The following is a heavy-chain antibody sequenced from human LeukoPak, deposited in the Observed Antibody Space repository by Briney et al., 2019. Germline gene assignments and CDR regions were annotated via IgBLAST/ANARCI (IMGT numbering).Heavy chain of an antibody. Sequence: GGSLRLSCAASGFTFNYYAMSWVRQAPGKGLEWVSGISDNEGSTYYTDSVKGRFTISRDNTKNTVYLQMNNLRPDDTAVYFCSRRDRFIAYWGQGTLVTVSS. CDR3: SRRDRFIAY. J-gene: IGHJ4*02. D-gene: IGHD2-21*02. CDR1: GFTFNYYA. V-gene: IGHV3-23*01. CDR2: ISDNEGST.